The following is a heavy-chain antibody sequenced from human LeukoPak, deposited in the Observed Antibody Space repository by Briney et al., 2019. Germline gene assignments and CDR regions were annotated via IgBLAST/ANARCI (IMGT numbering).Heavy chain of an antibody. CDR3: ARDRVSPDYGGNSGIGY. CDR1: GFTFSSYW. D-gene: IGHD4-23*01. Sequence: GGSLRLSCAASGFTFSSYWMHWVRQAPGKGLVWVSRINSDGSSTSHADSVKGRFTISRDNAKNTLYLQMNSLRAEDTAVYYCARDRVSPDYGGNSGIGYWGQGTLVTVSS. CDR2: INSDGSST. J-gene: IGHJ4*02. V-gene: IGHV3-74*01.